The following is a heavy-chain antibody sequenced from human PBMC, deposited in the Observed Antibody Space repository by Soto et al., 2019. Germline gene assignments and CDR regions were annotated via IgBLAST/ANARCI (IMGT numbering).Heavy chain of an antibody. D-gene: IGHD2-15*01. Sequence: PGGSLRLSCAASGISLRNYALHWVRQAPGKGLEWVAVISYDGSNEWYTDSVKGRFTVSRDKSQNTVYLQMNSLRPEDTAMYYCARDQWSDIWGQGTMVTVSS. J-gene: IGHJ3*01. CDR1: GISLRNYA. V-gene: IGHV3-30-3*01. CDR2: ISYDGSNE. CDR3: ARDQWSDI.